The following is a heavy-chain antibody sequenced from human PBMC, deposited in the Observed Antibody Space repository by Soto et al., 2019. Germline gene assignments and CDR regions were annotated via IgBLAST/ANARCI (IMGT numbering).Heavy chain of an antibody. D-gene: IGHD6-19*01. J-gene: IGHJ4*02. CDR1: GYTFTSYG. V-gene: IGHV1-18*01. CDR2: ISAYNGNT. CDR3: SRFVGWLVRDYYFDY. Sequence: ASVKVSCKASGYTFTSYGMSWVRQAPGQGLERMGWISAYNGNTNYAQKFQDRVTMTTDTSISTAYMELSRLRSDDTAVYYFSRFVGWLVRDYYFDYWGKGTLVTVSX.